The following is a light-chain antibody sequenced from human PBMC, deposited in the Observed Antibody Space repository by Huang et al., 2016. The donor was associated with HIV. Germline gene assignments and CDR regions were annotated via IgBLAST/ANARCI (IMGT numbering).Light chain of an antibody. CDR1: QNLLHSSGNNR. Sequence: EIVMTQSPLSLPVSPGQPASISCTSSQNLLHSSGNNRLDWYLQIPGQYPQLLIFLTSNRASGVPDKVTGSGSGSNFTLSINKVQPDDVGIYYCMQGLQTPPTFGQGTKLEI. V-gene: IGKV2-28*01. CDR3: MQGLQTPPT. J-gene: IGKJ2*01. CDR2: LTS.